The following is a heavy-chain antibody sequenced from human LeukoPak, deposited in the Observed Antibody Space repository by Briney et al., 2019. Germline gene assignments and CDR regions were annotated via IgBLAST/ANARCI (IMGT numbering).Heavy chain of an antibody. CDR1: GFTFDDYA. V-gene: IGHV3-9*01. J-gene: IGHJ4*02. CDR3: AKDMAPSQYYYDSSGAYDY. D-gene: IGHD3-22*01. CDR2: ISWNSGSI. Sequence: PGGSLRLSCAASGFTFDDYAMHWVRQTPGKGLEWVSGISWNSGSIGYADSVKGRFTISRDNAKNSLYLQMNSLRAEDTALYYCAKDMAPSQYYYDSSGAYDYWGQGTLVTVSS.